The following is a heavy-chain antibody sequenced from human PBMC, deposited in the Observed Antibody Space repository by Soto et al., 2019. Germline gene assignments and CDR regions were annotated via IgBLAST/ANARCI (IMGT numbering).Heavy chain of an antibody. V-gene: IGHV1-69*12. D-gene: IGHD3-10*01. CDR3: ATTWFGESASYYYLYGMDV. CDR2: IIPIFDTT. J-gene: IGHJ6*02. CDR1: GGTFSSYA. Sequence: QVQLVQSGAEVKKPGSSVKVSCKASGGTFSSYAISWVRQAPGQGLEWMGGIIPIFDTTHYAQRFKGRVTFTADESTSTAYMELSSLRSEDTAVYYCATTWFGESASYYYLYGMDVWGQGTTVTVSS.